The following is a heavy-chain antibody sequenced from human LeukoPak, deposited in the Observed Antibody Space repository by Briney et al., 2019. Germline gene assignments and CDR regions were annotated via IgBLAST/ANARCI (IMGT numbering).Heavy chain of an antibody. J-gene: IGHJ5*02. CDR2: ISWNSGSI. D-gene: IGHD6-13*01. Sequence: GRSLRLSCAASGFTFDDYAMHWVRQAPGKGLEWVSGISWNSGSIGYADSVKGRFTISRDNAKNSLYLQMNSLRAEDTALYYCAKGAKTSSWYEGGYNWFDPWGQGTLVTVSS. V-gene: IGHV3-9*01. CDR3: AKGAKTSSWYEGGYNWFDP. CDR1: GFTFDDYA.